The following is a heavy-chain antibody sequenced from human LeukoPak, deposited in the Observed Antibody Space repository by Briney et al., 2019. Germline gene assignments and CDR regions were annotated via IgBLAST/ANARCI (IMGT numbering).Heavy chain of an antibody. CDR2: GLYRGST. V-gene: IGHV4-59*08. CDR1: GASISSYY. CDR3: ARQNYDEVNYYYYGLDV. J-gene: IGHJ6*02. D-gene: IGHD3-3*01. Sequence: PSETLSLTCTVSGASISSYYWSWIRQPPGKGLEWIGYGLYRGSTNYNPSLKSRVTISLDTSKNQFSLKLSSVTAADTAVYYCARQNYDEVNYYYYGLDVWGQGTTVTVSS.